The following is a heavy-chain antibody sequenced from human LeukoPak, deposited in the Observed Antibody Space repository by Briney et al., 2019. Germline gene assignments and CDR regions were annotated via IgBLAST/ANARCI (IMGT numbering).Heavy chain of an antibody. Sequence: PGGSLRLSCAGSGFTFDDCAMHWVRQTPGKGLEWVSGISWNSGNIAYADFVGGRFTISRDNAKNSLSLQMNSLSDEDTAVYYCAKDAYGGATFFYYVDVWGKGTTVTVSS. CDR3: AKDAYGGATFFYYVDV. D-gene: IGHD2/OR15-2a*01. J-gene: IGHJ6*03. CDR2: ISWNSGNI. CDR1: GFTFDDCA. V-gene: IGHV3-9*01.